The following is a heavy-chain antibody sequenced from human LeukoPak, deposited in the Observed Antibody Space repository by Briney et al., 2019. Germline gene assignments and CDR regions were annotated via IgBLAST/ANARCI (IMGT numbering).Heavy chain of an antibody. J-gene: IGHJ4*02. V-gene: IGHV3-7*01. CDR2: INQDGSDK. Sequence: GCSLTLSCAASAFTFSSYWMSWVRQAPGKGLEWVANINQDGSDKYYVDSVKGRFTISRDNAKNSLYLQMNSLRADDTAVYYCARHPDDKAVFFDYWGQGTLVSVSS. D-gene: IGHD3-22*01. CDR3: ARHPDDKAVFFDY. CDR1: AFTFSSYW.